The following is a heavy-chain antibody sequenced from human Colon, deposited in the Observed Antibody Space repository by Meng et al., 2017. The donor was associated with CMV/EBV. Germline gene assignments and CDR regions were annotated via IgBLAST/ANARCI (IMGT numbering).Heavy chain of an antibody. CDR1: GGSFSAYY. Sequence: SETLSLTCAVYGGSFSAYYWSWIRQPPGKGLEWIGEVNHRGITNYNPSLRGRVTISVDTSKNPFSLKLSSVTAADTSVYYCARGGRQYSGSYHPYYDYGMDVWGQGTTVTVSS. V-gene: IGHV4-34*01. CDR2: VNHRGIT. J-gene: IGHJ6*02. D-gene: IGHD1-26*01. CDR3: ARGGRQYSGSYHPYYDYGMDV.